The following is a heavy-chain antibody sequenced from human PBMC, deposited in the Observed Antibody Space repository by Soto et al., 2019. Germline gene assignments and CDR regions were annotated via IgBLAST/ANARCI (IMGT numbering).Heavy chain of an antibody. V-gene: IGHV1-24*01. CDR1: GYTLTELS. CDR2: FDPEDGET. J-gene: IGHJ4*02. Sequence: ASVKVSCKVSGYTLTELSMPWVRQAPGEGLEWMGGFDPEDGETIYAQKFQGRVTMTEDTSTDTAYMELSSLRSEDTAVYYCAADPTVVTSYWGQGTLVTVSS. D-gene: IGHD4-17*01. CDR3: AADPTVVTSY.